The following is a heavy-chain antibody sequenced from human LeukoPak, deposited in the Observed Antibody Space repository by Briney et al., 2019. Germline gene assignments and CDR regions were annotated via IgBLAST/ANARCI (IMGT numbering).Heavy chain of an antibody. Sequence: PSETLSLTCTVSGGSNSSYYWTWIRQPPGKGLEWIGYIYSSGSTNYNPSLKSRVTMSVDTSKNQFSLKLSSVTAADTAVYYCARGPPDSGMDVWGQGTTVTVSS. J-gene: IGHJ6*02. V-gene: IGHV4-59*12. CDR1: GGSNSSYY. CDR2: IYSSGST. CDR3: ARGPPDSGMDV.